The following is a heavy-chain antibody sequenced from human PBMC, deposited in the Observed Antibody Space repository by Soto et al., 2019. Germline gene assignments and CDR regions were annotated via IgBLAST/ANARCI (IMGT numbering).Heavy chain of an antibody. V-gene: IGHV3-7*05. Sequence: EVQLVESGGGLVQPGGSLRLSCAASGFTFSTYWMSWVRQAPGKGLEWVANIKQDGSEQYYVDSVRGRFTISRDNAKNSLYLQMNSLRAEDTAMYYCARGGCSSGSCHTPVEYYGLDVWSQGTTVSVSS. D-gene: IGHD2-15*01. CDR3: ARGGCSSGSCHTPVEYYGLDV. CDR1: GFTFSTYW. J-gene: IGHJ6*02. CDR2: IKQDGSEQ.